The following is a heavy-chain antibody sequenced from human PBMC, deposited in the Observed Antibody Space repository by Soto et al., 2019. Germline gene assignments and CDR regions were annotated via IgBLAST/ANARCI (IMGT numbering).Heavy chain of an antibody. CDR1: GFTFSSYS. Sequence: EVQLVESGGGLVKPGGSLRLSCAASGFTFSSYSMNWVRQAPGKGLEWVSSISSSSSYIYYADSVKGRFTISRDNAKNSLYLQMNSLRAEDTAVYYCARDTSEAGYYYYYGMDVWGQGTTVTVSS. CDR2: ISSSSSYI. CDR3: ARDTSEAGYYYYYGMDV. D-gene: IGHD6-19*01. V-gene: IGHV3-21*01. J-gene: IGHJ6*02.